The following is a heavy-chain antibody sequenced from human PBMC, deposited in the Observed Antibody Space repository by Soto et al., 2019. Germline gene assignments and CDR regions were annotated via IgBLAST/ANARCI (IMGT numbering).Heavy chain of an antibody. CDR1: GYTFTGYY. CDR3: ARGFRGYCTNGVCYTPYYYYMDV. Sequence: QVQLVQSGAEVKKPGASVKVSCKASGYTFTGYYMHWVRQAPGQGLEWMGWINPNSGGTNYAQKFQGWVTMTRDTSISTAYMELSRLRSDDTAVYYCARGFRGYCTNGVCYTPYYYYMDVWGKGTTVTVSS. CDR2: INPNSGGT. D-gene: IGHD2-8*01. V-gene: IGHV1-2*04. J-gene: IGHJ6*03.